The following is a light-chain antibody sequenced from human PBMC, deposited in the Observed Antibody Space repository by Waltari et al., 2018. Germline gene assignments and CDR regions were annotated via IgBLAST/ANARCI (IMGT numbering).Light chain of an antibody. CDR2: WAS. V-gene: IGKV4-1*01. J-gene: IGKJ3*01. CDR1: QSVLYSSNNKDY. CDR3: QQYYATPPT. Sequence: DIVMTQSPDSLAVSLGERATINCKSSQSVLYSSNNKDYLAWYQQKPGKSPKLLIYWASTRESGVPDRFRGSGSGTDFTLTISSLQAEDVAVYYCQQYYATPPTFGPGTKVDIK.